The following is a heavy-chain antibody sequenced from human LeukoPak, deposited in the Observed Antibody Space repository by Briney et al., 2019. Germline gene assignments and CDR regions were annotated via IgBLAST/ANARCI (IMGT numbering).Heavy chain of an antibody. J-gene: IGHJ5*02. D-gene: IGHD3-10*01. CDR1: GFTFRNVW. CDR3: VTRGHYFGT. V-gene: IGHV3-15*01. Sequence: PGGSLRLPCAASGFTFRNVWMSWVRQAPGKGLDWVVRIKRKSDGGTSDYAAPVKGIFTISRDDSTTALYLQMNSLKTDDTAVYHGVTRGHYFGTWGQGTRVTVSP. CDR2: IKRKSDGGTS.